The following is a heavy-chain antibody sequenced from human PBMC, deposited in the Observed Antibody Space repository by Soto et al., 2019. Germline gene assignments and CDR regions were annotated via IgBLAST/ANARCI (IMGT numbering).Heavy chain of an antibody. CDR2: IYHSGST. J-gene: IGHJ4*02. Sequence: LSLTCTVSGGSISSGGYYWRWIRQPPGKGLEWIGYIYHSGSTYYNPSLKSRVTISVDRSKNQFSLKLSSVTAADTAVYYCASSHAGAHITAAVHWGQGTLVTSPQ. CDR3: ASSHAGAHITAAVH. CDR1: GGSISSGGYY. V-gene: IGHV4-30-2*01. D-gene: IGHD6-13*01.